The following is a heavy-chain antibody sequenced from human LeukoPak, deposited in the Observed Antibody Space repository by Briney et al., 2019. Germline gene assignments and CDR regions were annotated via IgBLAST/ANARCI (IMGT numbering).Heavy chain of an antibody. D-gene: IGHD2-15*01. CDR1: GFTFSSYG. CDR2: ISGSGGST. V-gene: IGHV3-23*01. CDR3: AKAKGGIDPRSNYHHYYMDV. Sequence: GGSLRLSCAASGFTFSSYGMSWVRQAPGKGLEWVSAISGSGGSTYYADSVKGRFTISRDNSKNTLYLQMNSLRAEDTAVYYCAKAKGGIDPRSNYHHYYMDVWGKGTTVTISS. J-gene: IGHJ6*03.